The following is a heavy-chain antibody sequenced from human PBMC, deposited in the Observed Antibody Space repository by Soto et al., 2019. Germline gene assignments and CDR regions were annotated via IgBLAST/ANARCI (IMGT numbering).Heavy chain of an antibody. CDR1: GFTFSSYA. CDR2: ISGSGGST. J-gene: IGHJ4*02. CDR3: AKDTYVWGSYRSPYFDY. Sequence: GGSLRLSCAASGFTFSSYAMSWFRQAPGKGLEWVSAISGSGGSTYYADSVKGRFTISRDNSKNTLYLQMNSLRAEDTAVYYCAKDTYVWGSYRSPYFDYWGQGTLVTVSS. V-gene: IGHV3-23*01. D-gene: IGHD3-16*02.